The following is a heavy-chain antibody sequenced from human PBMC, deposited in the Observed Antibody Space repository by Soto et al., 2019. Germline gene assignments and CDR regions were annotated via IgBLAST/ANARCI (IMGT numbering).Heavy chain of an antibody. CDR3: ARGQLVWYGDLTPYHRDMDV. J-gene: IGHJ6*02. D-gene: IGHD3-10*01. CDR1: GGSFDDFY. CDR2: ISHDGGT. Sequence: QVQLQQWGAGLLRPSETLSLTCAFYGGSFDDFYWSWVRQSPGKGLEWVGEISHDGGTNYSPSLASRVSISVDTSKNQFSLPLRSVTAADKGLYYCARGQLVWYGDLTPYHRDMDVWGQGTTVTVSS. V-gene: IGHV4-34*02.